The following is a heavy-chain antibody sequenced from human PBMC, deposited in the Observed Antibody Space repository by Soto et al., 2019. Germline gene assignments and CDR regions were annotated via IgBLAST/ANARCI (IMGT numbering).Heavy chain of an antibody. Sequence: VEALKISCKGSGYRFTSYWIGWVRQMPGKGLEWMGIIYPGDSDTRYSPSFQGQVTISADKSISTAYLQWSSLKASDTAMYYCARHRHCSSTSCYGDWYFDLWGRGTLVTVSS. D-gene: IGHD2-2*01. CDR1: GYRFTSYW. J-gene: IGHJ2*01. V-gene: IGHV5-51*01. CDR3: ARHRHCSSTSCYGDWYFDL. CDR2: IYPGDSDT.